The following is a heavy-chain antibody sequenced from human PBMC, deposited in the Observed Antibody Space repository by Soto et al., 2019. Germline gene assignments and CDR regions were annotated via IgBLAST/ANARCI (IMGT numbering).Heavy chain of an antibody. CDR1: GFTFSSYA. J-gene: IGHJ6*02. CDR3: AKQRAKGGYSYGYAYYYYGMDV. CDR2: ISGSGGST. D-gene: IGHD5-18*01. V-gene: IGHV3-23*01. Sequence: GGSLRLSCAASGFTFSSYAMSWVRQAPGKGLEWVSAISGSGGSTYYADSVKGRFTISRDNSKNTLYLQMNSLRAEDTAVYYCAKQRAKGGYSYGYAYYYYGMDVWGQGTTVTVSS.